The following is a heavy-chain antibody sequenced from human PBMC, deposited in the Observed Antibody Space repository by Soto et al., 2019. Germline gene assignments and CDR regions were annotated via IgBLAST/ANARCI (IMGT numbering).Heavy chain of an antibody. CDR1: GGSISSYY. CDR3: AREGLTGTIGLYYYSGMDV. Sequence: QVQLQESGPGLVKPSETLSLTCTVSGGSISSYYWSWIRQPPGKGLEWIGYIYYSGSTNYNPSLESRVTISVDTSKNQFSLKLSSVTAADTAVYYCAREGLTGTIGLYYYSGMDVWGQGTTVTVSS. D-gene: IGHD1-7*01. V-gene: IGHV4-59*01. J-gene: IGHJ6*02. CDR2: IYYSGST.